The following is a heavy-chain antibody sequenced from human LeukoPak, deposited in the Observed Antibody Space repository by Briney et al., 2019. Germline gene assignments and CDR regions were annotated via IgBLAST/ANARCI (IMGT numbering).Heavy chain of an antibody. CDR2: ISVYNGNP. J-gene: IGHJ4*02. Sequence: GASVKVSCKASGYTFSSYAISWVRQAPGQGLEWMGWISVYNGNPNYAQKFQDRVIMTTDTSTSTAYMELRSLRSDDTAVYYCVRDQYDSVWGSHRPYFDCWGQGTLVTVSS. V-gene: IGHV1-18*01. CDR1: GYTFSSYA. D-gene: IGHD3-16*02. CDR3: VRDQYDSVWGSHRPYFDC.